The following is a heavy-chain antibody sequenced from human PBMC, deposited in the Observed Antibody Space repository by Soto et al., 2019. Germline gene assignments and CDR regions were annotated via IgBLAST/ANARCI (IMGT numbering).Heavy chain of an antibody. CDR2: IYHTGTT. V-gene: IGHV4-38-2*01. D-gene: IGHD3-3*01. CDR3: ARVQREVTYYDFWSGSFKGAHNWFDP. Sequence: PSETLSLTGAVSCDSIIGIYHFAWIRHSPWRFLYWIAIIYHTGTTYYTPSLESRVTISVDTSKNQFSLKLSSVTAADTAVYYCARVQREVTYYDFWSGSFKGAHNWFDPWGQGTLVTVSS. CDR1: CDSIIGIYH. J-gene: IGHJ5*02.